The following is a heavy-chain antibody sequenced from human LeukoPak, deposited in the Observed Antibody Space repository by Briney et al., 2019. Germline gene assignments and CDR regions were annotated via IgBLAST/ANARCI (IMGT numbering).Heavy chain of an antibody. CDR1: GGSISSSTYY. Sequence: SETLSLTCTVSGGSISSSTYYWGWIRQPPGKALEWIGSIYYSGSTHYNPSLKSRLTISVDTSKNQFSLKVTAVTAADTAVYFCARNGTVTVTGTKFNYFGYWGQGTLVTVSS. CDR3: ARNGTVTVTGTKFNYFGY. V-gene: IGHV4-39*01. D-gene: IGHD4-17*01. CDR2: IYYSGST. J-gene: IGHJ4*02.